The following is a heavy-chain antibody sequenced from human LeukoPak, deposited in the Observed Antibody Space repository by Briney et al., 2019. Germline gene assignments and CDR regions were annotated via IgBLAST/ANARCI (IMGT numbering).Heavy chain of an antibody. CDR1: GGTFSSYA. J-gene: IGHJ6*02. CDR3: AREFYSNYVMGYGMDV. CDR2: IIPIFGTA. Sequence: SVKVSCKASGGTFSSYAISWVRQAPGQGLEWMGGIIPIFGTANYAQKFQGRVMITADESTSTAYMELSSLRSEDTAVYYCAREFYSNYVMGYGMDVWGQGTTVTVSS. V-gene: IGHV1-69*13. D-gene: IGHD4-11*01.